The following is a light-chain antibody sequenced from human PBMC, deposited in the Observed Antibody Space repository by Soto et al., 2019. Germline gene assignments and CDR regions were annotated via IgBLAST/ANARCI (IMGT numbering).Light chain of an antibody. CDR1: QSISGT. CDR2: DAS. CDR3: QQRSNWLT. V-gene: IGKV3-11*01. J-gene: IGKJ4*01. Sequence: DIVMTQSPDSLALSLVESATLSFRASQSISGTLAWYQQKPGQAPRLLIYDASNRTTGIPARFSGSGSGTDFTLTISSLEPEDFAVYYCQQRSNWLTFGGGTKVDIK.